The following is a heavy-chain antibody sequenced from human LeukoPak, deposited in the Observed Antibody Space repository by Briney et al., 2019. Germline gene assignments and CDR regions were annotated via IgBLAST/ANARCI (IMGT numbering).Heavy chain of an antibody. V-gene: IGHV1-2*02. J-gene: IGHJ6*03. CDR3: AIGAVLWFGESNYYMDV. D-gene: IGHD3-10*01. CDR1: GYTFTGYY. Sequence: ASAKVSCKASGYTFTGYYMHWVRQAPGQGLEWMGWINPNSGGTNYAQKFQGRVTMTRDTSITTAYMELSRLRSDDTAVYYCAIGAVLWFGESNYYMDVWGKGTTVTISS. CDR2: INPNSGGT.